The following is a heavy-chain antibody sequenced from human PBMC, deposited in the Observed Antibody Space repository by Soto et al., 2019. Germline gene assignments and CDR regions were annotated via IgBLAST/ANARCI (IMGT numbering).Heavy chain of an antibody. J-gene: IGHJ4*02. CDR2: IYYSGST. Sequence: PSETLSLTCTVSGGSISSGDYYWSWIRQPPGKGLEWIGYIYYSGSTYYNPSLKSRVTISVDTSKNQFSLKLSSVTAADTAVYYCARGLYSYGRAFDYWGQGTLVTVSS. D-gene: IGHD5-18*01. CDR1: GGSISSGDYY. CDR3: ARGLYSYGRAFDY. V-gene: IGHV4-30-4*01.